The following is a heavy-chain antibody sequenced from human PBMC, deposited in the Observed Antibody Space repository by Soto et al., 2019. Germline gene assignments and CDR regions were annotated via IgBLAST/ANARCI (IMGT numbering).Heavy chain of an antibody. J-gene: IGHJ4*02. CDR1: GGTFSSYA. D-gene: IGHD3-9*01. CDR3: ATAVNDILTGYYTPFDY. CDR2: IIPIFGTA. Sequence: QVQLVQSGAEVKKPGSSVKVSCKASGGTFSSYAISWVRQAPGQGLEWMGGIIPIFGTANYAQKFQGRVTITADESTSTAYMELSSLRSEDTAVYYCATAVNDILTGYYTPFDYWGQGTLVTVSS. V-gene: IGHV1-69*01.